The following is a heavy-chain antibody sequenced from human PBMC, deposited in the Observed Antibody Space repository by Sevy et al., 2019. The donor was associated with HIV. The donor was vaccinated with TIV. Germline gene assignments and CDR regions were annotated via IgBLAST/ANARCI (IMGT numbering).Heavy chain of an antibody. D-gene: IGHD3-22*01. CDR1: GFTFNTHV. CDR2: ISGFGNT. J-gene: IGHJ3*01. V-gene: IGHV3-23*01. Sequence: GGSLRLSCAASGFTFNTHVMNWVRQAPGKELEWVSSISGFGNTYYADSVRGRFTISRDNAKNTLYLQMNSLRADDTAVYYCAKVLNPALESMMEVTVRSLKGFDVWGQGTMVTVSS. CDR3: AKVLNPALESMMEVTVRSLKGFDV.